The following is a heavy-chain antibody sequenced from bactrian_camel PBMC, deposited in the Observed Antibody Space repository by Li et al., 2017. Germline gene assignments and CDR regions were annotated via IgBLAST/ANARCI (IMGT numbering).Heavy chain of an antibody. CDR1: GLTLDDSD. Sequence: HVQLVESGGGSVQAGGSLRLSCTASGLTLDDSDMGWYRQAPGNECELVSTISSDGSTYYRDSVKGRFTISQDNAKNTVYLQMNNLQPEDTATYYCAEGRGSRGEHCYSLNYWGQGTQVTVSS. CDR2: ISSDGST. D-gene: IGHD6*01. CDR3: AEGRGSRGEHCYSLNY. V-gene: IGHV3S55*01. J-gene: IGHJ4*01.